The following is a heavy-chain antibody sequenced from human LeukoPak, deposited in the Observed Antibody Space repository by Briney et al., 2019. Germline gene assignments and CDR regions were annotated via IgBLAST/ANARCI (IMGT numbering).Heavy chain of an antibody. Sequence: GGSLRLSCAASGFTVSSNYMSWVRQAPGKGLEWVSVIYSGGSTYYADSVKGRFTISRDNSKNTLYLQMNSLRAEDTAVYYCARVDYGSGSYPLDYWGQGTLVTVSS. D-gene: IGHD3-10*01. CDR3: ARVDYGSGSYPLDY. V-gene: IGHV3-53*01. CDR2: IYSGGST. CDR1: GFTVSSNY. J-gene: IGHJ4*02.